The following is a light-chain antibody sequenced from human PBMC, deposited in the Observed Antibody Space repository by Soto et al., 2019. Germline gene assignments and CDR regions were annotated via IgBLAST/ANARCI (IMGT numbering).Light chain of an antibody. Sequence: DIVMTQSPDSLAVSLGERATINCKSSQSVLYSSNNKNYLAWYQQKPGQPPKLLIYWASTRDSGVPDRFSGSGSGTDFTLTISSLQAEDVAVYYCQQYYSTPPTFGPGTKVNIK. CDR1: QSVLYSSNNKNY. CDR2: WAS. V-gene: IGKV4-1*01. J-gene: IGKJ3*01. CDR3: QQYYSTPPT.